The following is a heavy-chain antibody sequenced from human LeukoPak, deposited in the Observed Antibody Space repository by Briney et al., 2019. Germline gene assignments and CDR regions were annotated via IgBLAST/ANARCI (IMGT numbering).Heavy chain of an antibody. CDR2: ITIGGDST. Sequence: GGSLRPSCAASGFTFSSYAMSWVRQAPGKGLEYVSGITIGGDSTFYADSVKGRFTISRDNSKNTLYLQLNGLSAEDTAVYHCVKGGGSGGQGRLDYWGQGSLVTVSS. CDR1: GFTFSSYA. V-gene: IGHV3-23*01. J-gene: IGHJ4*02. D-gene: IGHD3-10*01. CDR3: VKGGGSGGQGRLDY.